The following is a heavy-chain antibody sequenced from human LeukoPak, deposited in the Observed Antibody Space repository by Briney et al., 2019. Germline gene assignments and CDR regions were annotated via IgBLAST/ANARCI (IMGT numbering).Heavy chain of an antibody. CDR2: ISSSSSYI. CDR3: ARDGSPYGTDAFDI. J-gene: IGHJ3*02. Sequence: GGSLRLSCEASGFAFSSYSMNWVRQAPGKGLEWASSISSSSSYIFYADSVKGRFTISRDNAKNSLYLQMNSLRAEDTGVYYCARDGSPYGTDAFDIWGQGTMVTVSS. V-gene: IGHV3-21*01. D-gene: IGHD4-17*01. CDR1: GFAFSSYS.